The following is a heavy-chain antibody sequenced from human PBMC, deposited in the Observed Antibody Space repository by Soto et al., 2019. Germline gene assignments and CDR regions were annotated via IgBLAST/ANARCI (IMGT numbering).Heavy chain of an antibody. Sequence: GGSLRLSCAASGFTFSSYAMSWVRQAPGKGLEWVSAISGSGGSTYYADSVKGRFTISRDNSKNTLYLQMNSLRAEDTAVYYCAKVAAYCISTSCYVETYYFDYWGQGTLVTVSS. CDR1: GFTFSSYA. CDR3: AKVAAYCISTSCYVETYYFDY. CDR2: ISGSGGST. V-gene: IGHV3-23*01. D-gene: IGHD2-2*01. J-gene: IGHJ4*02.